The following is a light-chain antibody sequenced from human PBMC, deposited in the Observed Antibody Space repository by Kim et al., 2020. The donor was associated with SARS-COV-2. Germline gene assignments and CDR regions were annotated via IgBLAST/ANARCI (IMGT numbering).Light chain of an antibody. J-gene: IGLJ1*01. CDR3: QVWDSTADHYV. CDR2: YDS. CDR1: NIGSKN. Sequence: APGKTASLTCGGNNIGSKNVHWYQKKPGQAPVLFIYYDSDRPSGIPERFSGSKSGNTATLTIISVAAGDEADYYCQVWDSTADHYVFGSGTKVTVL. V-gene: IGLV3-21*04.